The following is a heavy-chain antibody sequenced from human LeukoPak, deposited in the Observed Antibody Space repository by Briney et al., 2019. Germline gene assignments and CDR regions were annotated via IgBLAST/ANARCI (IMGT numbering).Heavy chain of an antibody. CDR2: IYTSGST. J-gene: IGHJ6*02. V-gene: IGHV4-4*07. D-gene: IGHD1-26*01. CDR1: GGSISSYY. CDR3: ARDQVGLDYYYGMDV. Sequence: SETLSLTCTVSGGSISSYYWSWIRQPAGKGLEWIGRIYTSGSTNYNPSLKSRVTMSVDTSKNQFSLKLSSVTAADTAVYYCARDQVGLDYYYGMDVWSQGTTVTVSS.